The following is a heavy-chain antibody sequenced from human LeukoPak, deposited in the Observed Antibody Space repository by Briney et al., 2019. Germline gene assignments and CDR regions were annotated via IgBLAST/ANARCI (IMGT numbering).Heavy chain of an antibody. J-gene: IGHJ4*02. V-gene: IGHV4-34*01. Sequence: SETLSLTCGVYGGSFSGYYWSWIRQPPGKGLEWIGEINHSGSTNYNPSLKSRVTISVDTSKNQFSLKLSSVTAADTAVYYCARVPYGDYGGYYFDYWGQGTLVTVSS. CDR2: INHSGST. D-gene: IGHD4-17*01. CDR3: ARVPYGDYGGYYFDY. CDR1: GGSFSGYY.